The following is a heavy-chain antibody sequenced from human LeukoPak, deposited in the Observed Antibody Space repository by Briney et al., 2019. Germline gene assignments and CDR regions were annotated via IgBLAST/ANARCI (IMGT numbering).Heavy chain of an antibody. CDR2: IHLSGGST. D-gene: IGHD5-18*01. CDR1: GYTFTINY. CDR3: ARMGMDPAMITNFFDY. Sequence: GASVKVSCKASGYTFTINYMHWVRQAPGPGLELKGVIHLSGGSTNYLQKFQGRLTVTSDTSTSTVYMELSGLRSDDTAVYYCARMGMDPAMITNFFDYWGQGTLVTVSS. J-gene: IGHJ4*02. V-gene: IGHV1-46*01.